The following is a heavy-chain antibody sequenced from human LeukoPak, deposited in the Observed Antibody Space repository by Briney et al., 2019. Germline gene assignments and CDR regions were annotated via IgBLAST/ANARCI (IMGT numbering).Heavy chain of an antibody. CDR1: GGSISSGAYY. CDR2: IYYSGST. D-gene: IGHD1-7*01. J-gene: IGHJ4*02. Sequence: SQTLSLTCTVSGGSISSGAYYWNWIRQPPGKGLEWIGYIYYSGSTYYNPSLKSRVTISVDTSKNQFSLKVNSLTAADTAVYYCAREPIGTHFDYWGRGTLVTVSS. V-gene: IGHV4-30-4*01. CDR3: AREPIGTHFDY.